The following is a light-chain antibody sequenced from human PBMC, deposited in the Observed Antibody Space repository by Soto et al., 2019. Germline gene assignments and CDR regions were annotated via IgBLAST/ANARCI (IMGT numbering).Light chain of an antibody. V-gene: IGKV1-39*01. CDR1: QSISYY. Sequence: IQLTQYPSHLFEFEGDIVTITCRASQSISYYLNWYQQKQGRAPRLLIYSTSTLRSGVPSKFSGSASGTDFTLTISSLQPEDFATYYCQQSYSTPWTFGQGTKVDI. J-gene: IGKJ1*01. CDR3: QQSYSTPWT. CDR2: STS.